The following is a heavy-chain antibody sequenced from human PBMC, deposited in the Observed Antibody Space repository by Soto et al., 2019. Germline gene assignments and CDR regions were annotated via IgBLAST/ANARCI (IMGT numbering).Heavy chain of an antibody. J-gene: IGHJ2*01. Sequence: QVQLQQWGAGLLKPSETLSLTCAVYGGSFSGYYWSWIRQPPGKGLEWIGEINHRGSTNYNPSLKSRVTISVDTAKNQFSLKLSSVTAADTAVYYCERWLGSGWGYWYFDLWGRGTPVTVSS. CDR3: ERWLGSGWGYWYFDL. CDR1: GGSFSGYY. CDR2: INHRGST. V-gene: IGHV4-34*01. D-gene: IGHD6-19*01.